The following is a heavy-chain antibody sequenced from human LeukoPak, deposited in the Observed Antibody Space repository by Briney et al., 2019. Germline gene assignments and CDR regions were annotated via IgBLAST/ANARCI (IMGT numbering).Heavy chain of an antibody. CDR3: AREGYCSGGSCYYGMDV. Sequence: GGSLRLSCAASGFTFSSYSMNWVRQAPGKGLEWFHTLSSEIYYGDSVKGRFTISRHNSKNTLYLQMHSLRAEDTAVYYCAREGYCSGGSCYYGMDVWGQGTTVTVSS. V-gene: IGHV3-48*01. J-gene: IGHJ6*02. CDR1: GFTFSSYS. CDR2: LSSEI. D-gene: IGHD2-15*01.